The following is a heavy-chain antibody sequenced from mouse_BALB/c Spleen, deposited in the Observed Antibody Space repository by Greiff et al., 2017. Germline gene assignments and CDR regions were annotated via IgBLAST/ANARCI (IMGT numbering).Heavy chain of an antibody. D-gene: IGHD1-1*01. V-gene: IGHV1S22*01. CDR2: IYPGSGST. J-gene: IGHJ4*01. Sequence: GAELARPGASVKLSCKASGYTFTSYWMHWVKQRPGQGLEWIGNIYPGSGSTNYDEKFKSKATLTVDTSSSTAYMQLSSLTSEDSAVYYCTRFSFYGSSPYYAMDYWGQGTSVTVSS. CDR1: GYTFTSYW. CDR3: TRFSFYGSSPYYAMDY.